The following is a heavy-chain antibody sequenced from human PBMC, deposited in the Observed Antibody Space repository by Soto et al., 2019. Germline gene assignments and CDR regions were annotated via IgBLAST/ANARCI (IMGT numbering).Heavy chain of an antibody. CDR3: AKWTVVVVAATRGGYFDY. D-gene: IGHD2-15*01. J-gene: IGHJ4*02. CDR1: GFTFSSYA. V-gene: IGHV3-23*01. CDR2: ISGSGGYT. Sequence: EVHLLESGGGLVQPGGSLRLSCAASGFTFSSYAMSWVRQAPGKGLEWVSVISGSGGYTYYADSVKGQFTISRDNSKNTLYLQMNSLRAEDTAVYYCAKWTVVVVAATRGGYFDYWGQGTLVTVSS.